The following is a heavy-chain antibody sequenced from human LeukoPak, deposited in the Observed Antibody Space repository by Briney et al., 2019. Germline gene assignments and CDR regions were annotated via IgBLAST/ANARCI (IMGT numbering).Heavy chain of an antibody. CDR3: ARALGYYYYYYMDV. D-gene: IGHD3-16*01. CDR2: IYYSGST. V-gene: IGHV4-39*07. CDR1: GGSISSSSYY. Sequence: PSETLSLTCTVSGGSISSSSYYWGWIRQPPGKGLEWIGSIYYSGSTYYNPSLKSRVTISVDTSKNQISLKLSSVTAADTAVYYCARALGYYYYYYMDVWGKGTTVTVSS. J-gene: IGHJ6*03.